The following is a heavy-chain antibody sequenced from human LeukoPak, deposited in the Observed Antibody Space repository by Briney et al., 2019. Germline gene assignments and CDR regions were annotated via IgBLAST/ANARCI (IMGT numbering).Heavy chain of an antibody. V-gene: IGHV4-39*01. J-gene: IGHJ3*02. CDR3: ARRDRAVNAFDI. D-gene: IGHD6-19*01. CDR2: IYYSGST. CDR1: GGSISSRSYY. Sequence: PSETLSLTCTVSGGSISSRSYYWGWIRQPPGKGREWIGSIYYSGSTYYNPSLKSRVTISVDTSKNQFSLKLSSVTAADTAVYYCARRDRAVNAFDIWGQGTKVTVSS.